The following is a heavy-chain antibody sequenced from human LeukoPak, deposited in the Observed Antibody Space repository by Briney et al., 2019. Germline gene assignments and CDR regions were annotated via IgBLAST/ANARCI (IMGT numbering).Heavy chain of an antibody. CDR1: GYNFPRHW. CDR2: IFPDDSDT. CDR3: ASRMGVAGTFDAFDL. J-gene: IGHJ3*01. V-gene: IGHV5-51*01. Sequence: GESLKISCATSGYNFPRHWIGWVRQLPGKGLEYVGVIFPDDSDTRYSPSSEGHVTISADKSINTAYLQWRSLQASDTAMYFCASRMGVAGTFDAFDLWGQGTMVTVSS. D-gene: IGHD6-19*01.